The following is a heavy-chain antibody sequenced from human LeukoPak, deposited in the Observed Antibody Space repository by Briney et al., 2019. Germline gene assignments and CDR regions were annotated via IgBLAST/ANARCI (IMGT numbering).Heavy chain of an antibody. D-gene: IGHD3-3*01. J-gene: IGHJ4*02. Sequence: AAVKVSCLASGGTFSSYAINWVRQAAGQGGEWMGGIIPLFGTANYQQQFQGRVTITADHSTRTSYMELSSLRSEDTAVYYCARASDRAQNYDFWSGYFSRFDYWGQGTLVTVSS. CDR2: IIPLFGTA. CDR3: ARASDRAQNYDFWSGYFSRFDY. V-gene: IGHV1-69*13. CDR1: GGTFSSYA.